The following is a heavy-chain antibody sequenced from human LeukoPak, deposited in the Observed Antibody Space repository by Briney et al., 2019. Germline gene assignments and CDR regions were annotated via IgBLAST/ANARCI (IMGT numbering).Heavy chain of an antibody. Sequence: GGSLRLSCVAAGFMFDDFGMSWVRQAPGKGLEWVSGINWMGGNAVYPDSMKGRFTISRDNAKNSVFLQLDRLRVEDTAVYCTSRSGDTTHRHFDLWGRGTLVIVSS. D-gene: IGHD1-26*01. CDR3: SRSGDTTHRHFDL. CDR2: INWMGGNA. V-gene: IGHV3-20*01. J-gene: IGHJ2*01. CDR1: GFMFDDFG.